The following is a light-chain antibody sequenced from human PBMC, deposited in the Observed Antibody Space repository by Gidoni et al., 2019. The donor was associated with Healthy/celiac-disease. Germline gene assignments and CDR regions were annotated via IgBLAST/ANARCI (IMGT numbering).Light chain of an antibody. Sequence: QSALTQPASVSGSPGQSITISCTGTSSDVGGYNYVSWYQQHTGKAPKLMIYDVSNRPSGVSNRFSGSKSGNTASLTISGLQAEDEADYYCSSYTSSSTSHFGTGTKVTVL. CDR3: SSYTSSSTSH. V-gene: IGLV2-14*01. CDR2: DVS. J-gene: IGLJ1*01. CDR1: SSDVGGYNY.